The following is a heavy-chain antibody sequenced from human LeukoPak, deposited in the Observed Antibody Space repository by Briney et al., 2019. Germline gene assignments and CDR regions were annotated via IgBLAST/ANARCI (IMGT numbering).Heavy chain of an antibody. CDR3: ARGGWFVFVDTAMDFFDY. CDR1: GFTFSGYA. V-gene: IGHV3-23*01. D-gene: IGHD5-18*01. Sequence: PGGSLRLSCAASGFTFSGYAMSWVRQAPGKGLEWVSAISGSGGSTYYADSVKGRFTISGDNAKNSLYLQMNSLRAEDTAVYYCARGGWFVFVDTAMDFFDYWGQGTLVTVSS. J-gene: IGHJ4*02. CDR2: ISGSGGST.